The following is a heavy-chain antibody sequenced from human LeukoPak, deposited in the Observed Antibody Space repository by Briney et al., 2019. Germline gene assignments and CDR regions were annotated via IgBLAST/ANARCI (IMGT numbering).Heavy chain of an antibody. D-gene: IGHD6-13*01. Sequence: QPGGSLRLSCAASGFTFSNYWMHWVRRAPGKGLVWVSRINSNGSSRNYADSVKGRFTISRDNAKNTLYLQMNSLRAEDTAVYYCASASSHRIAAGGDYWGQGTLVTVSS. CDR2: INSNGSSR. CDR3: ASASSHRIAAGGDY. J-gene: IGHJ4*02. V-gene: IGHV3-74*01. CDR1: GFTFSNYW.